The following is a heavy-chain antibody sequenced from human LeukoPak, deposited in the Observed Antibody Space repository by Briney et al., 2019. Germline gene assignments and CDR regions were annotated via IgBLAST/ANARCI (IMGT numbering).Heavy chain of an antibody. V-gene: IGHV4-34*01. Sequence: SETLSLTCAVYGGSFSGYYWSWIRQPPGKGLEWIGEINHSGSTNYNPSLKSRVTISVDTSKNQFSLKLSSVTAADTAVYYCARGGDIVVVPAINRNGWFDPWGQGTLVTVSP. D-gene: IGHD2-2*01. CDR1: GGSFSGYY. J-gene: IGHJ5*02. CDR2: INHSGST. CDR3: ARGGDIVVVPAINRNGWFDP.